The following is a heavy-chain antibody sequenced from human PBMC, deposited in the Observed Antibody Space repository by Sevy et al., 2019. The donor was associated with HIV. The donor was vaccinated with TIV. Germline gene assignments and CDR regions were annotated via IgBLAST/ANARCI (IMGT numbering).Heavy chain of an antibody. Sequence: GGSLRLSCAASGFTFSNYWMTWVRQAPGKGLEWVANIKRDGSERYYLASVKGRFTIARENGKESLYLQMNSRRAGDTAVYYCARRPDFGGGIPTGVMDVWGQGTTVTVSS. V-gene: IGHV3-7*03. J-gene: IGHJ6*02. CDR1: GFTFSNYW. D-gene: IGHD3-3*01. CDR3: ARRPDFGGGIPTGVMDV. CDR2: IKRDGSER.